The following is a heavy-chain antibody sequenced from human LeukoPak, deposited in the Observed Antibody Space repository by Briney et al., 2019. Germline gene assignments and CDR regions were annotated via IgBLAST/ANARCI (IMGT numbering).Heavy chain of an antibody. CDR1: GGTFSSYA. CDR3: ASERYYDSSGYYF. Sequence: SVKVSCKASGGTFSSYASSWVRQAPGQGLEWMGRIISILGIANYAQKFQGRVTITADKSTSTAYMELSSLRSEDTAVYYCASERYYDSSGYYFWGQGTLVTVSS. V-gene: IGHV1-69*04. D-gene: IGHD3-22*01. J-gene: IGHJ4*02. CDR2: IISILGIA.